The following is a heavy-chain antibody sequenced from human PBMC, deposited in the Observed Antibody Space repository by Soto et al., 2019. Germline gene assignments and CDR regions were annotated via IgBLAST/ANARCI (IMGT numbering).Heavy chain of an antibody. J-gene: IGHJ5*02. Sequence: PSETLSLTCTVSGGSISSYYWSWIRQPPGKGLEWIGYIYYSGSTYYNPSLKSRVTISVDTSKNQFSLKLSSVTAADTAVYYCARGGPIVLVPAAMGGIDWFDPWGQGTLVTVSS. CDR3: ARGGPIVLVPAAMGGIDWFDP. CDR1: GGSISSYY. CDR2: IYYSGST. D-gene: IGHD2-2*01. V-gene: IGHV4-30-4*08.